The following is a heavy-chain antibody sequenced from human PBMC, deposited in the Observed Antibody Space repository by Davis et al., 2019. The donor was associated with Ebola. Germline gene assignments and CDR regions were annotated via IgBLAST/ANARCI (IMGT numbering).Heavy chain of an antibody. Sequence: GESLKISCAASGFTFSSYGMHWVRQAPGKGLEWVAVISYDGSNKYYADSVKGRFTISRDNSKNTLYLQMNSLRAEDTAVYYCAKDQFGDYYYYGMDVWGQGTTVTVSS. D-gene: IGHD2-21*01. V-gene: IGHV3-30*18. CDR2: ISYDGSNK. J-gene: IGHJ6*02. CDR3: AKDQFGDYYYYGMDV. CDR1: GFTFSSYG.